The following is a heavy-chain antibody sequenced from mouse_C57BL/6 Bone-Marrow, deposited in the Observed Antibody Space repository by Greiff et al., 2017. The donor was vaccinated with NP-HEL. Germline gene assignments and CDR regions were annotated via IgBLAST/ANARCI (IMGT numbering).Heavy chain of an antibody. J-gene: IGHJ3*01. CDR2: INPGSGGT. D-gene: IGHD1-1*01. CDR3: ARDYYGTPIAY. Sequence: VQLQQSGAELVRPGTSVKVYCKASGYAFTNYLIEWVKQRPGQGLEWIGVINPGSGGTNYNEKFKGKATLTADKSSSTAYMQLSSLTSEDSAVYFCARDYYGTPIAYWGQGTLVTVSA. CDR1: GYAFTNYL. V-gene: IGHV1-54*01.